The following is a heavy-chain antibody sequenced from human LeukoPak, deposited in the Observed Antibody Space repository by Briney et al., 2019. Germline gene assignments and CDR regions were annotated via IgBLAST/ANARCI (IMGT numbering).Heavy chain of an antibody. Sequence: APVKASCKASGYTFTGYYMHWVRQAPGQGLEWMGWINPNSGGTNYAQKFQGRVTMTRDTSISTAYMELSRLRSDDTAVYYCARCGYSYGSQAFDYYYYYMDVWGKGTTVTISS. CDR3: ARCGYSYGSQAFDYYYYYMDV. CDR2: INPNSGGT. D-gene: IGHD5-18*01. J-gene: IGHJ6*03. V-gene: IGHV1-2*02. CDR1: GYTFTGYY.